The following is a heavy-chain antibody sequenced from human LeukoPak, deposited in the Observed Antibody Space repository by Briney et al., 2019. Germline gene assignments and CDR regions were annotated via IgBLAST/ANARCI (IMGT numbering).Heavy chain of an antibody. CDR2: IYYSGST. CDR3: ARGHCSGGSCYSAEGRFDP. J-gene: IGHJ5*02. V-gene: IGHV4-39*07. CDR1: GGSISSSSYY. Sequence: SETLSLTCTVSGGSISSSSYYWGWIRQPPGKGLEWIGSIYYSGSTYYNPSLKSRVTISVDTSKNQFSLKLSSVTAADTAVYYCARGHCSGGSCYSAEGRFDPWGQGTLVTVSS. D-gene: IGHD2-15*01.